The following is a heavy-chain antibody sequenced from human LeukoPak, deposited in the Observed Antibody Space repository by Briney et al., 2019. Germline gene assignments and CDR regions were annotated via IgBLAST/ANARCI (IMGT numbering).Heavy chain of an antibody. CDR1: GYNFISYD. V-gene: IGHV1-18*01. CDR3: AREKSRYKYGYNY. D-gene: IGHD5-18*01. Sequence: ASVKVSSKASGYNFISYDINWVRQAPGQGLEWMGWISAYNGNTNYAQKLQGRVTMTTDTSTSTAYMELRSLRSDDTAVYYCAREKSRYKYGYNYWGQGTLVTVSS. J-gene: IGHJ4*02. CDR2: ISAYNGNT.